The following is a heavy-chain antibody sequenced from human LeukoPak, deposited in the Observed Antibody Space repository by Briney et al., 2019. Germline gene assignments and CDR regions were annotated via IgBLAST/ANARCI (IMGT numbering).Heavy chain of an antibody. V-gene: IGHV1-69*06. D-gene: IGHD3-10*01. CDR1: GGTFSSYA. CDR3: ARTGTYYYGSGSYYAESFFDY. Sequence: SVKVSCKASGGTFSSYAISWVRQAPGQGLEWMGGIIPIFGTANYAQKFQGRVTITADKSTSTAYMELSSLRSEDTAVYYCARTGTYYYGSGSYYAESFFDYWGQGTLVTVSS. CDR2: IIPIFGTA. J-gene: IGHJ4*02.